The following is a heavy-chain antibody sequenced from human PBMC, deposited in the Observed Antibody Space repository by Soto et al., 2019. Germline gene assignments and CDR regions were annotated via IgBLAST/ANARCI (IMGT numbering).Heavy chain of an antibody. J-gene: IGHJ4*02. CDR3: AAVYYYDSSGYYYHFDY. CDR2: IIPIFGTA. Sequence: ASVKVSCKASGGTFSSYAISWVRQAPGQGLEWMGGIIPIFGTANYAQKFQGRVTITADKSTSTAYMELSSLRSEDTAVYYCAAVYYYDSSGYYYHFDYWGQGTLVTVSS. V-gene: IGHV1-69*06. CDR1: GGTFSSYA. D-gene: IGHD3-22*01.